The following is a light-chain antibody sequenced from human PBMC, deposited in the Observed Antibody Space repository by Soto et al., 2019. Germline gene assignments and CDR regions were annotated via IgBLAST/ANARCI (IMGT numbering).Light chain of an antibody. CDR3: SSYTSSYLYV. V-gene: IGLV2-14*03. Sequence: QSALTQPAPVSGSPGQSITISCTGTSTDIGGYNYVPWYQQFPGKAPNLMIYDDSNRPSGVSDRFSGSKSGNTASLTIPGLQDEDEADYYSSSYTSSYLYVFGTGTKVTV. CDR1: STDIGGYNY. CDR2: DDS. J-gene: IGLJ1*01.